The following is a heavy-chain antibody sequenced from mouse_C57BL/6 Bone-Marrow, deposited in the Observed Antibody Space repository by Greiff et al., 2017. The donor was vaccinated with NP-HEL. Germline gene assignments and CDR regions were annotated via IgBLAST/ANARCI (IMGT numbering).Heavy chain of an antibody. CDR3: ARKGRRQEYYYAMDY. D-gene: IGHD2-12*01. J-gene: IGHJ4*01. V-gene: IGHV2-2*01. CDR2: IWSGGST. Sequence: VQLQQSGPGLVQPSQSLSITCTVSGFSLTSYGVHWVRQSPGKGLEWLGVIWSGGSTDYNAALLSRLSISKDNSKSQVFFKMNSLQADDTAIYYCARKGRRQEYYYAMDYWGQGTSVTVSS. CDR1: GFSLTSYG.